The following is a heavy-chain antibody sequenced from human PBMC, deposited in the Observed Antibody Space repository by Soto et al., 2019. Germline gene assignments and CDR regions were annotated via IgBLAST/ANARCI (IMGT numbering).Heavy chain of an antibody. Sequence: GASVKVSCKSSGYTFTGYYMHCLRQAPGQGLDWMGWINPNSCGTDYAQKFQGRVTMIRDTSISTAYMELSRLRSDDTAVYYCARGTGDSLTEIYYYYGMDVWGQGTTVTVSS. CDR2: INPNSCGT. CDR3: ARGTGDSLTEIYYYYGMDV. CDR1: GYTFTGYY. J-gene: IGHJ6*02. D-gene: IGHD7-27*01. V-gene: IGHV1-2*02.